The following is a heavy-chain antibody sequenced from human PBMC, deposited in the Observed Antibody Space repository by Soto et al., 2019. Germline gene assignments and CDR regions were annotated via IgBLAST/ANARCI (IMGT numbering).Heavy chain of an antibody. Sequence: QVQLVQSGAEVKKPGASVKVSCKASGYTFTSYAMHWVRQAPGQRLEWMGWINAGNGNTKYSQKFQGRVTITRDRSARTAYMELSSLRPEDTAVYYCARDPEYGDATVGDYWGQGTLVTVSS. CDR2: INAGNGNT. D-gene: IGHD4-17*01. V-gene: IGHV1-3*01. CDR1: GYTFTSYA. J-gene: IGHJ4*02. CDR3: ARDPEYGDATVGDY.